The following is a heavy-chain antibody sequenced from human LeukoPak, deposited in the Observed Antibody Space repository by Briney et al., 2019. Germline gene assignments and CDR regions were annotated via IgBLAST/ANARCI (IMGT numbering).Heavy chain of an antibody. CDR2: IYYSGST. V-gene: IGHV4-31*03. Sequence: SETLSLTCTVSGGSISSGGYYWSWIRQHPGKGLEWIGYIYYSGSTYYNPSLKSRVTISVDTSKNQFSLKLSSVTAADTAVYYCATTEPLSMIPIWGQGTMVTVSS. CDR1: GGSISSGGYY. J-gene: IGHJ3*02. CDR3: ATTEPLSMIPI. D-gene: IGHD3-16*01.